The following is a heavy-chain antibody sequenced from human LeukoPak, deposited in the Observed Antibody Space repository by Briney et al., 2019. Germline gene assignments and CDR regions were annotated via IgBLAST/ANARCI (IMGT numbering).Heavy chain of an antibody. J-gene: IGHJ5*02. Sequence: KTSETLSLTCTVSGGSISSYYWSWIRQPPGKGLEWIGYIYYSGSTNYNPSLKSRVTISVDTSKNQFSLKLSSVTAADTAVYYCARGGGRLLWFGEVDRIDNWFDPWGQGTLVTVSS. V-gene: IGHV4-59*01. CDR3: ARGGGRLLWFGEVDRIDNWFDP. CDR1: GGSISSYY. CDR2: IYYSGST. D-gene: IGHD3-10*01.